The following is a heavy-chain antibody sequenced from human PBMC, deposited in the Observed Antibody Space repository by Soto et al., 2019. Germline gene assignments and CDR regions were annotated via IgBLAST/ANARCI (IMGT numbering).Heavy chain of an antibody. Sequence: GGSLRLSCAASGFTFSNAWMSWVRQAPGKGLEWVGRIKSKTDGGTTDYAAPVKGRFTISRDDSKNTLYLQMNSLKTEDTAVYYCTTDHPSYYDSSGYLQGDAFDIWGQGTMVTVSS. J-gene: IGHJ3*02. V-gene: IGHV3-15*01. CDR2: IKSKTDGGTT. CDR3: TTDHPSYYDSSGYLQGDAFDI. D-gene: IGHD3-22*01. CDR1: GFTFSNAW.